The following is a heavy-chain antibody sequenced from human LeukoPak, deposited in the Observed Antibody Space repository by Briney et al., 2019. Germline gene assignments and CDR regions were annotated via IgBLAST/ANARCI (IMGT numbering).Heavy chain of an antibody. CDR2: INPNSGGT. J-gene: IGHJ4*02. CDR1: GYTFTGYY. Sequence: ASVNVSCKASGYTFTGYYMHWVRQAPGQGLKWMGWINPNSGGTNYAQKFQGWVTMTRDTSISTAYMELSRLRSDDTAVYYCARTPLEGPFDYWGQGTLVTVSS. CDR3: ARTPLEGPFDY. V-gene: IGHV1-2*04. D-gene: IGHD5-24*01.